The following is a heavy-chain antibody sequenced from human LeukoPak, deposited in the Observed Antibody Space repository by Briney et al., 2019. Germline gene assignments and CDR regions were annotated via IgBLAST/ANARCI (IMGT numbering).Heavy chain of an antibody. CDR1: GFTLSSYW. V-gene: IGHV3-7*01. CDR2: IKQDGSEK. J-gene: IGHJ5*02. Sequence: GGSLRLSCAAPGFTLSSYWMSWVRQAPGKGLEWVANIKQDGSEKDYVDSVKGRFTISRDNAKNSLYLQMNSLRAEDTAVYYCAGYSRSSGWFDPWGQGTLVTVSS. D-gene: IGHD6-6*01. CDR3: AGYSRSSGWFDP.